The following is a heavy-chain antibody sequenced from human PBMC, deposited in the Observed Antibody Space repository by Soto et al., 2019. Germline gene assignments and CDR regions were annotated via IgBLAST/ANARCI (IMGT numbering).Heavy chain of an antibody. CDR1: GFSFDNYG. CDR2: IKSDGTST. J-gene: IGHJ4*02. Sequence: PGGSLRLSCVASGFSFDNYGMSWVRQAPGEGLEWVSAIKSDGTSTYYAASVGDRFTISRDNSKNTLYLQLNSLRAEDTAVYYCAQLGLMTFSHKHYFNHWGRGTLVTVSS. CDR3: AQLGLMTFSHKHYFNH. D-gene: IGHD3-16*01. V-gene: IGHV3-23*01.